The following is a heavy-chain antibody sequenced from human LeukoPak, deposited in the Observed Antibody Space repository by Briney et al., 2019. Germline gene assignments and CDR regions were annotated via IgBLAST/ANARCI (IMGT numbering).Heavy chain of an antibody. CDR3: ARGVNTISFTFDY. V-gene: IGHV3-43*02. CDR2: ISGDGVTT. D-gene: IGHD3-22*01. CDR1: GFIFRDYS. Sequence: PGGSLRLSCAASGFIFRDYSMHWVRQVPGKGLEWISLISGDGVTTYYADSVKGRITISRDNHEDSLYLQMNTLRTEDTAFYYCARGVNTISFTFDYWARGSLVTVSS. J-gene: IGHJ4*02.